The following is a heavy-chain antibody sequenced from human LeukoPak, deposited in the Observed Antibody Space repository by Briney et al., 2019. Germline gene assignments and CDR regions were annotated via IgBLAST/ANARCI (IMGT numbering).Heavy chain of an antibody. CDR2: IKEDGSEK. V-gene: IGHV3-7*01. CDR3: ATDQRGCRGGYYYYYMVV. D-gene: IGHD5-18*01. Sequence: GGSLRLSCGASGLTFSNYWLIWVRQAPGKGLAWVDNIKEDGSEKYYVDSAKGRFNISRDNAQNSLFLQMNSRRADDTAIYYCATDQRGCRGGYYYYYMVVWGKGTTVSVSS. CDR1: GLTFSNYW. J-gene: IGHJ6*03.